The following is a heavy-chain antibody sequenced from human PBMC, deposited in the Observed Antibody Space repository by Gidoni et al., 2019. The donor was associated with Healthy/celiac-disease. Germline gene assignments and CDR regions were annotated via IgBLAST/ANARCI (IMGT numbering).Heavy chain of an antibody. CDR1: GGSISSSSYY. J-gene: IGHJ4*02. D-gene: IGHD3-16*02. CDR3: ASRLTYYDYVWGSYRPDYYFDY. CDR2: IYYSGST. V-gene: IGHV4-39*01. Sequence: QLQLQESGPGLVKPSETLSLTCTVSGGSISSSSYYWGWIRQPPGKGLEWIGSIYYSGSTYYNPSLKSRVTISVDTSKNQFSLKLSSVTAADTAVYYCASRLTYYDYVWGSYRPDYYFDYWGQGTLVTVSS.